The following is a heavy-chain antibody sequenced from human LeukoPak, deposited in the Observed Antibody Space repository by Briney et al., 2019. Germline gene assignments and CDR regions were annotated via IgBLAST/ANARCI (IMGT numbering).Heavy chain of an antibody. Sequence: PGSSLRLFCASSGITVSSNYMSWVRHAPGKGLEWASAIYSCGSTYYADSVQGRFTISRDNSKNSLYLQMHSLRAEATAMYYCARARGSGCPNAPRSGMDVWCQGTMVTVSS. D-gene: IGHD6-19*01. CDR2: IYSCGST. V-gene: IGHV3-66*03. CDR1: GITVSSNY. J-gene: IGHJ6*02. CDR3: ARARGSGCPNAPRSGMDV.